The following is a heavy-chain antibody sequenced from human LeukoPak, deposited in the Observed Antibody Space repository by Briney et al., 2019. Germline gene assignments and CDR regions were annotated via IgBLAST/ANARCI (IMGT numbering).Heavy chain of an antibody. CDR1: GFTFSSYA. CDR3: ARDGQGFDWLSYFDY. Sequence: PGGSLRLSCAASGFTFSSYAMHWVRQAPGKGLEWVAVISYDGSNKYYADSVKGRFTISRDNSKNTLYLQMNSLRAEDTAVYYCARDGQGFDWLSYFDYWGQGTLVTVSS. J-gene: IGHJ4*02. CDR2: ISYDGSNK. D-gene: IGHD3-9*01. V-gene: IGHV3-30*04.